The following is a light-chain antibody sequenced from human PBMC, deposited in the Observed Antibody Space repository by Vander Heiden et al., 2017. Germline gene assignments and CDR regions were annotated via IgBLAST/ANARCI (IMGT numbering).Light chain of an antibody. CDR1: SSNIGTGYD. Sequence: QSVLTPPPSVSGAPGQRVTISCTGSSSNIGTGYDVHWYQLLPGTAPKLLIFNNNDRPSGVPDRFSGSKSGTSASLAITGLQAEDEADYYCQSYDSSLTSPVFGGGTKLTVL. V-gene: IGLV1-40*01. J-gene: IGLJ3*02. CDR2: NNN. CDR3: QSYDSSLTSPV.